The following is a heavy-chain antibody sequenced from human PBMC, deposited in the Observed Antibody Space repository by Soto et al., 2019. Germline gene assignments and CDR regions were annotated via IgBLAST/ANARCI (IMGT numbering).Heavy chain of an antibody. D-gene: IGHD6-13*01. CDR1: GGTFSSYA. CDR3: ARGPNPRYSSSWYVDWFDP. CDR2: IIPIFGTA. Sequence: ASVKVSCKASGGTFSSYAISWVRQAPGQGLEWMGGIIPIFGTANYAQKFQGRVTITADESTSTAYMELSSLRSEDTAVYYCARGPNPRYSSSWYVDWFDPWGQGTLVTVSS. J-gene: IGHJ5*02. V-gene: IGHV1-69*13.